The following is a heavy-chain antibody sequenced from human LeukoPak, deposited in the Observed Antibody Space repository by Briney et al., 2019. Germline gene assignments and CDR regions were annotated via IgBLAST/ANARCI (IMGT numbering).Heavy chain of an antibody. CDR3: ARDRVHYDYVWGSYRFFDY. D-gene: IGHD3-16*02. Sequence: PSETLSLTCTVSGGPISSYYWSWIRQPPGKGLEWIGYIYYSGSTNYNPSLKSRVTISVDTSKNQFSLKLSSVTAADTAVYYCARDRVHYDYVWGSYRFFDYWGQGTLVTVSS. CDR2: IYYSGST. V-gene: IGHV4-59*01. CDR1: GGPISSYY. J-gene: IGHJ4*02.